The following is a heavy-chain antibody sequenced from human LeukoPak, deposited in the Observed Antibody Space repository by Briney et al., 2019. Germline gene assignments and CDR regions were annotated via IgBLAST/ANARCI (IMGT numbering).Heavy chain of an antibody. CDR1: GYTFTDYW. Sequence: GESLKISCKASGYTFTDYWIGWVRQTPGKGLEWVGIIYSPDSDTRYRPSFKGQFTISADKSINTAYLQLSSLKASDTAVYYCARREGSGTTSWFDPWGQGTLVTVSS. CDR2: IYSPDSDT. J-gene: IGHJ5*02. V-gene: IGHV5-51*01. D-gene: IGHD3-10*01. CDR3: ARREGSGTTSWFDP.